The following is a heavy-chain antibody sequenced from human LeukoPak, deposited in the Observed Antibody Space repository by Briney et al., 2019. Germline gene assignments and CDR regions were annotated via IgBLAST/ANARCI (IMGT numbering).Heavy chain of an antibody. CDR2: ISSSGSTK. D-gene: IGHD2-15*01. J-gene: IGHJ4*02. CDR3: ARGLVIADYFDY. Sequence: GGSLRLSCAASGFTFSYAMNWVRQAPGKGLEWVSYISSSGSTKYYADSVKGRFTISRDNAENSLYLQMNSLRAEDTALYYCARGLVIADYFDYWGQGALVTVSS. CDR1: GFTFSYA. V-gene: IGHV3-48*03.